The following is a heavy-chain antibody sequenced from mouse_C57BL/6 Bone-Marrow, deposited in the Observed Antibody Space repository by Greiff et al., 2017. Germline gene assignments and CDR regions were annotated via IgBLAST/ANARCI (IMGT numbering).Heavy chain of an antibody. CDR2: IYPSDSYT. J-gene: IGHJ1*03. D-gene: IGHD1-1*01. CDR1: GYTFTSYW. Sequence: QVQLQQPGAELVMPGASVKLSCKASGYTFTSYWMHWVKQRPGQGLEWIGEIYPSDSYTNYNQKFTGNSTLTVVTSSSTAYMQLSSLTSEDSAVYYCARDATTVVARYFDVWGTGTTVTVSS. V-gene: IGHV1-69*01. CDR3: ARDATTVVARYFDV.